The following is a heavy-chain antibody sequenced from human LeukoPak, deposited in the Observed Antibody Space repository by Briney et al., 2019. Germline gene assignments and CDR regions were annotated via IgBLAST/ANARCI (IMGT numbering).Heavy chain of an antibody. V-gene: IGHV4-59*01. CDR2: IYYSGST. D-gene: IGHD3-10*01. CDR3: ASGERVLNWFDP. Sequence: SETLSLTCTVSGGTISSYYWSWIRQPAGKGLEWIGYIYYSGSTNYNPSLKSRVTISVDTSKNQFSLKLSSVTAADTAVYYCASGERVLNWFDPWGQGTLVTVSS. CDR1: GGTISSYY. J-gene: IGHJ5*02.